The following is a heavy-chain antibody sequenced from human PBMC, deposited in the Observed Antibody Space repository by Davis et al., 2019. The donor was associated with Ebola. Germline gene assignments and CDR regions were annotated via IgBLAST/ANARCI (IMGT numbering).Heavy chain of an antibody. CDR3: ARVWIVPAGAHFDL. D-gene: IGHD1-26*01. Sequence: ASVKVSCKASGYSFTSYGISWVRQAPGQGLEWMGWISPYTDNTNYAQNLQGRVTMTTDASTATAYMELRSLRSDDTAIYYCARVWIVPAGAHFDLWGQGTLVTVSS. V-gene: IGHV1-18*04. CDR2: ISPYTDNT. J-gene: IGHJ4*02. CDR1: GYSFTSYG.